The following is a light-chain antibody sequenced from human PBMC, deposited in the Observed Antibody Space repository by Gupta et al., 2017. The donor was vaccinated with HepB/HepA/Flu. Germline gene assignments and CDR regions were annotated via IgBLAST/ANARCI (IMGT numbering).Light chain of an antibody. V-gene: IGLV1-40*01. Sequence: QSVLTQPPSMSGAPGQRVTISCTGSTSNIGAGYDVPWYQHLPGTAPKLLIYDNKNRPSGVPDRFSGSKSCTSASLAITGLQAEDEADYYCQSYDSSLSGSVFGGGTKLTVL. J-gene: IGLJ2*01. CDR2: DNK. CDR3: QSYDSSLSGSV. CDR1: TSNIGAGYD.